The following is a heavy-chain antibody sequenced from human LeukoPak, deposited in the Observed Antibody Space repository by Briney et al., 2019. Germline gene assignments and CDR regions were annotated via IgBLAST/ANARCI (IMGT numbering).Heavy chain of an antibody. D-gene: IGHD4-17*01. CDR1: GASISTYY. Sequence: PSETLSLTCTVSGASISTYYWSWIRQPPGKGLEWIGYLFFGGSTDYSPSLKSRVTMSVDTSKNQFSLKLSSVTAADTAVYYCARHAPMTTYDYWGQGTLVTVSS. CDR2: LFFGGST. J-gene: IGHJ4*02. CDR3: ARHAPMTTYDY. V-gene: IGHV4-59*08.